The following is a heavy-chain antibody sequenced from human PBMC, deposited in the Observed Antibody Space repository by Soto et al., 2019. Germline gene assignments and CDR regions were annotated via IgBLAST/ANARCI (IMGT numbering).Heavy chain of an antibody. D-gene: IGHD4-17*01. CDR3: ARGAPGTTVTGIDYYYYYGMDV. Sequence: NPSETLSLTCAVYGGSFSGYYWSWIRQPPGKGLEWIGEINHSGSTNYNPSLKSRVTISVDTSKNQFSLKLSSVTAADTAVYYCARGAPGTTVTGIDYYYYYGMDVWGQGTTVTVSS. V-gene: IGHV4-34*01. CDR1: GGSFSGYY. CDR2: INHSGST. J-gene: IGHJ6*02.